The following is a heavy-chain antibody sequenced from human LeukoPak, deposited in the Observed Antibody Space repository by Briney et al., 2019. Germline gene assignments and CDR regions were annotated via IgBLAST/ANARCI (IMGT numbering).Heavy chain of an antibody. CDR1: GYTFTDYY. V-gene: IGHV1-69-2*01. Sequence: ASVKISCKVSGYTFTDYYMHWVRQAPGKGLEWMGLVDPEDGETIYAEKFQGRVTITADTSTDTAYMELSSLRSEDTAVYYCATGGKSIAAAWDYWGQGTLVTVSS. D-gene: IGHD6-13*01. CDR3: ATGGKSIAAAWDY. CDR2: VDPEDGET. J-gene: IGHJ4*02.